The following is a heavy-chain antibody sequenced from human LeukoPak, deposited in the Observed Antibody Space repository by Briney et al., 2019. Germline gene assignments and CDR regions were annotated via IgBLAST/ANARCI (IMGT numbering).Heavy chain of an antibody. D-gene: IGHD3-9*01. CDR1: GGSISSGDYY. CDR2: IYYSGST. Sequence: SQTLSLTCTVSGGSISSGDYYWSWIRQPPGKGLEWIGYIYYSGSTYYNPSLKSRVTMSVDTSKNQFSLKLSSVTAADTAVYYCARDLPRTLTTFDIWGQGTMVTVSS. V-gene: IGHV4-30-4*08. CDR3: ARDLPRTLTTFDI. J-gene: IGHJ3*02.